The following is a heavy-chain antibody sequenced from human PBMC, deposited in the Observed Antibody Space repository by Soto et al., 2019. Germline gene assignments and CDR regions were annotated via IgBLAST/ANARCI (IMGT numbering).Heavy chain of an antibody. CDR1: GGSMSRYY. CDR2: IYYSGST. J-gene: IGHJ3*02. D-gene: IGHD3-22*01. Sequence: SDTLSLSFTGPGGSMSRYYWSWIRQPPGQGLEWIGYIYYSGSTNCNHSLKSRVTISVDTSKNQFSLKLSSVTAADTAVYYCAREWGFGYYDSSGYYFRPAFDIWGQGTTVT. CDR3: AREWGFGYYDSSGYYFRPAFDI. V-gene: IGHV4-59*01.